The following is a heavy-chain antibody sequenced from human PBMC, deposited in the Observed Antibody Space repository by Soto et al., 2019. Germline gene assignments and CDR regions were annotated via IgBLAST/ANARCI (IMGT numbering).Heavy chain of an antibody. D-gene: IGHD3-3*01. Sequence: GGSLRLSCAASGFTFSTYGLHWVRQAPGKGLEWVAIIWFDGSNKYYADSVKGRFTISRDNSKNTLYLEMSSLKAEDTAVYYCARDPVLGRFLERPVRDYFDYWGQGTLVTVSS. J-gene: IGHJ4*02. CDR3: ARDPVLGRFLERPVRDYFDY. CDR1: GFTFSTYG. CDR2: IWFDGSNK. V-gene: IGHV3-33*01.